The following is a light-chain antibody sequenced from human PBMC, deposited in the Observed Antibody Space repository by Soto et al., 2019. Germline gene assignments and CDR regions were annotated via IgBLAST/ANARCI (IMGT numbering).Light chain of an antibody. J-gene: IGKJ3*01. CDR3: QQYGGSPLFT. V-gene: IGKV3-15*01. CDR2: GAS. CDR1: QSVDIS. Sequence: DIVMTQSPATLSVSPGERATLSCRASQSVDISLAWYQQKPGQAPRLLIYGASTRATGIPARFSGSGSGTEFTLTISSLQSEDFAVYSCQQYGGSPLFTFGPGTRVDVK.